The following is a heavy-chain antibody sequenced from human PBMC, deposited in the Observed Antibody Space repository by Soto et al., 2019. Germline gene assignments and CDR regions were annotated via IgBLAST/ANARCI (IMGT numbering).Heavy chain of an antibody. D-gene: IGHD5-18*01. CDR3: FCIFSGGYGYGFYYYGMDV. V-gene: IGHV4-39*01. Sequence: PSETLSLTCAVSGGSISSSSYYWGWIRQPPGKGLEWIGSIYYSGSTYYNPSLKSRVTISVDTSKNQFSLKLSSVTAADTAVYYCFCIFSGGYGYGFYYYGMDVWGQGTTVTVS. CDR2: IYYSGST. CDR1: GGSISSSSYY. J-gene: IGHJ6*02.